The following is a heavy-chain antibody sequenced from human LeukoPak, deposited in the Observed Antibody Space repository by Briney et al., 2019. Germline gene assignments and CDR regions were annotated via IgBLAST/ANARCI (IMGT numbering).Heavy chain of an antibody. V-gene: IGHV3-66*01. CDR1: GFTVSGNY. Sequence: PGRSLRLSCAASGFTVSGNYMSWVRQAPGKGLEWVSIIYSGDSTYYADSVKGRFTISRDNSKNTLYLQMNSLRAEDTAVYYCARVFWEKDGFIGAFDIWGQGTMVTVSS. D-gene: IGHD3-3*01. J-gene: IGHJ3*02. CDR3: ARVFWEKDGFIGAFDI. CDR2: IYSGDST.